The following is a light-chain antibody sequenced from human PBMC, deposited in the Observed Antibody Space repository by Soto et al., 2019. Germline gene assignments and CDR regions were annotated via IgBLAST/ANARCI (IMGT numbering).Light chain of an antibody. CDR1: QSVSSSY. CDR3: QQYGNSPVT. Sequence: EIVLTQSPGTLSLSPGERATLSCRASQSVSSSYFAWFQQKHGQAPRLLIYAASLRDTSIPDRFSGSGSGTDSTLTISRLEPDDIAVYYCQQYGNSPVTFGQGTKVAIK. V-gene: IGKV3-20*01. CDR2: AAS. J-gene: IGKJ1*01.